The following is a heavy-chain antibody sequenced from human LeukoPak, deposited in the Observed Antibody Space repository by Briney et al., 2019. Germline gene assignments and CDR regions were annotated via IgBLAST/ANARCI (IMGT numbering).Heavy chain of an antibody. Sequence: KPSETLSLTCAVYGGSFSGYYWSWIRQPPGKGLEGMGEINHSGSTNYNPSLKSRVTISVDTSKNQFSLKLSSVTAADTAVYYCARYFSRFRVTTRENWFDPWGQGTLVTVSS. J-gene: IGHJ5*02. D-gene: IGHD4-11*01. CDR3: ARYFSRFRVTTRENWFDP. CDR2: INHSGST. V-gene: IGHV4-34*01. CDR1: GGSFSGYY.